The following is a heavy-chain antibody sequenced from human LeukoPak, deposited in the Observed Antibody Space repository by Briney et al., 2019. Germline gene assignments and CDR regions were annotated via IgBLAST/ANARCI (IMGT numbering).Heavy chain of an antibody. CDR3: AREYTAMEYYIDY. CDR2: INPNSGGT. Sequence: ASVKVSCKASGYTFTGYYMHWVRQAPGQGLEWMGWINPNSGGTNYAQKFQGRVTMTRDTSISTAYMELSRLRSDDTAVYYCAREYTAMEYYIDYWGQGTLVTVSS. CDR1: GYTFTGYY. D-gene: IGHD5-18*01. J-gene: IGHJ4*02. V-gene: IGHV1-2*02.